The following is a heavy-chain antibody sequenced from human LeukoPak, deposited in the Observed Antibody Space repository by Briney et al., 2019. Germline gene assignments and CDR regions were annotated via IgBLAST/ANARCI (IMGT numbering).Heavy chain of an antibody. V-gene: IGHV1-69*05. D-gene: IGHD2-8*01. CDR3: ARARRVYAISSFDY. CDR1: GGTFSSYA. CDR2: IIPIFGTA. Sequence: ASVKVSCKASGGTFSSYAISWVRQAPEQGLEWMGGIIPIFGTANYAQKFQSRVTITTDESTSTAYMELSSLRSEDTAVYYCARARRVYAISSFDYWGQGTLVTVSS. J-gene: IGHJ4*02.